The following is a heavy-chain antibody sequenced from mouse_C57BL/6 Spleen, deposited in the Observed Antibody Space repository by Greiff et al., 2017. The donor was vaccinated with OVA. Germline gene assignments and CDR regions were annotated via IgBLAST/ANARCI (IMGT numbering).Heavy chain of an antibody. J-gene: IGHJ4*01. CDR1: GFNIKDDY. V-gene: IGHV14-4*01. Sequence: EVKLVESGAELVRPGASVKLSCTASGFNIKDDYMHWVKQRPEQGLEWIGWIDPENGDTEYASKFQGKATITADTSSNTAYLQLSSLTSEDTAVYYCTTGIRGRGYYAMDYWGQGTSVTVSS. CDR3: TTGIRGRGYYAMDY. CDR2: IDPENGDT.